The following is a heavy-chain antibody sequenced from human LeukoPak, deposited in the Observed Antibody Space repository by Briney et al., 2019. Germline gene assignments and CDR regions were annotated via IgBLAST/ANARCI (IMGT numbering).Heavy chain of an antibody. CDR2: IYHSGST. V-gene: IGHV4-38-2*02. CDR3: PRATVHFDY. J-gene: IGHJ4*02. D-gene: IGHD1-1*01. CDR1: GYSISSGYY. Sequence: SETLSLTCTVSGYSISSGYYWGWIRQPPGKGLEWIGSIYHSGSTYYNPSLKSRVTISVDTSKNQFSLKLSSVTAADTAVYYCPRATVHFDYWGQGTLVTVSS.